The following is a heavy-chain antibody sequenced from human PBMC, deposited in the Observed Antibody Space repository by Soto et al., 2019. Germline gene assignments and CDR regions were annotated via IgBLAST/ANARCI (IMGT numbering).Heavy chain of an antibody. J-gene: IGHJ4*02. D-gene: IGHD3-22*01. V-gene: IGHV3-23*01. CDR1: GFTFSSYA. Sequence: EVQLLESGGGLVQPGGSLRLSCAASGFTFSSYAMSWVRQAPGKGLEWVSAISGSGGSTYYADSVKGRFTISRDNSKNTLYLQMNSLRAEDMAVYYCAKDPLSHYYDSSGSKDYWGQGTLVTVSS. CDR3: AKDPLSHYYDSSGSKDY. CDR2: ISGSGGST.